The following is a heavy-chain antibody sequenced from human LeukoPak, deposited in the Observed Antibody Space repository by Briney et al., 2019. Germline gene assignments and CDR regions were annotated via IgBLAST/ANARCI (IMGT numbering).Heavy chain of an antibody. V-gene: IGHV3-9*01. CDR2: ISRNSGSI. J-gene: IGHJ4*02. D-gene: IGHD3-10*01. CDR1: GFTFDDYA. Sequence: PGGSLRLSCAASGFTFDDYAMHWVRQAPGKGLEWVSGISRNSGSIGYADSVKGRFTISRDNAKNSLYLQMNSLRAEDTAVYYCANGHGGFDYWSQGTLVTVSS. CDR3: ANGHGGFDY.